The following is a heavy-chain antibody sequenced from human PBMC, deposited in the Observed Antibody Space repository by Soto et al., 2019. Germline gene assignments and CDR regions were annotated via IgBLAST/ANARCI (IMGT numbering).Heavy chain of an antibody. CDR2: INSDGSST. CDR1: GFTFSSYW. Sequence: GGSLRLSCAASGFTFSSYWMHWVRQAPGKGLVWVSRINSDGSSTSYADSVKGRFTISRDNAKNTLYLQMYSLRAEDTAVYYCARALIAVAGPDYWGQGTLVTVSS. D-gene: IGHD6-19*01. V-gene: IGHV3-74*01. J-gene: IGHJ4*02. CDR3: ARALIAVAGPDY.